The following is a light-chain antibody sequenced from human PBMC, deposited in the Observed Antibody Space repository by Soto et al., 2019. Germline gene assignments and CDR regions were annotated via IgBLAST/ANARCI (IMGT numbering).Light chain of an antibody. CDR2: AAS. V-gene: IGKV1-27*01. Sequence: DIQMTQSPSSLSASVGDRVTITCRASQGIGNYLAWYQQKPGKVPKLLIYAASTLQSGVPSRFSGSGSGTEFTLTISSLQPEDVATYYCQKYNSAPWTFGQGTKVEIK. J-gene: IGKJ1*01. CDR1: QGIGNY. CDR3: QKYNSAPWT.